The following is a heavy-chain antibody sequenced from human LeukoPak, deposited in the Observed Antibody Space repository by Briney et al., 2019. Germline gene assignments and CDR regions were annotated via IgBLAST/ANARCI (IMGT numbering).Heavy chain of an antibody. D-gene: IGHD3-16*01. Sequence: EGSLRLSCAASGFTFSSYSMNWVRQAPGKGLEWVSSISSSSSYIYYADSVKGRFTISRDNAKNSLYLQMNSLRAEDTAVYYCARDQRLGAFDIWGQGTMVTVSS. CDR2: ISSSSSYI. J-gene: IGHJ3*02. CDR1: GFTFSSYS. CDR3: ARDQRLGAFDI. V-gene: IGHV3-21*01.